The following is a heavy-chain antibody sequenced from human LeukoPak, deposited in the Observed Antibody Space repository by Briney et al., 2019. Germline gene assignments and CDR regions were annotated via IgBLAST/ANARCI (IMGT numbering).Heavy chain of an antibody. CDR1: GYTFTSFF. D-gene: IGHD3-10*01. CDR3: ARDYHGSGSLTTFYS. Sequence: ASVKVSCKASGYTFTSFFMHWVRQAPGQGLEWMGIINPRGGSANTAQRFQGRLTVTRDTSTSTDYMELSSLTSEDRAVYYCARDYHGSGSLTTFYSWGQGTLLTVSS. CDR2: INPRGGSA. J-gene: IGHJ4*02. V-gene: IGHV1-46*01.